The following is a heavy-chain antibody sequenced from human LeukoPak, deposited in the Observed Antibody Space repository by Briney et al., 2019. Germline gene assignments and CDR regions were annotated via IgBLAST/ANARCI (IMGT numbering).Heavy chain of an antibody. D-gene: IGHD3-10*01. Sequence: GRSLRLSCAASGLIFSDYGMHWVRQAPGKGLEWVAVIWYDGSKISYADSVKGRFTISRDNTKNTLYLQMNSLRPDDTAVYYCTRDIKSVYFDFWGQGTLVTVSS. CDR2: IWYDGSKI. V-gene: IGHV3-33*01. CDR1: GLIFSDYG. CDR3: TRDIKSVYFDF. J-gene: IGHJ4*02.